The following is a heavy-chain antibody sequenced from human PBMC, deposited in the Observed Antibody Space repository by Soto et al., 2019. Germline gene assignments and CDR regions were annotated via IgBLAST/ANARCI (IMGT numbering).Heavy chain of an antibody. CDR1: GYTFTSYY. CDR3: ARDAGYCSSTSCTDDAFDI. J-gene: IGHJ3*02. Sequence: QVQLVQSGAEVKKPGASVKVSCKASGYTFTSYYMHWVRQAPGQGLEWMGIINPSGGSTSYAQKCQGRVTMTRDTSARTVAMELSSLRSEGTAVYYCARDAGYCSSTSCTDDAFDIWGQGTMVTVSS. CDR2: INPSGGST. V-gene: IGHV1-46*03. D-gene: IGHD2-2*01.